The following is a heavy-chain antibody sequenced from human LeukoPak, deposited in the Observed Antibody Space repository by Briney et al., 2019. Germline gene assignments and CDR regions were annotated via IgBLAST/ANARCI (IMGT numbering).Heavy chain of an antibody. CDR2: ISGSGSTI. J-gene: IGHJ5*02. Sequence: GGSLRLSCAAFGFTFSDYYMSWIRQAPGKGLEWVSYISGSGSTIYYADSVKGRFTISRDNAKSSLYLQMNSLRAEDTAVYYCARISPGGGTYCSSTSCYVNPWGQGTLVTVSS. D-gene: IGHD2-2*01. CDR3: ARISPGGGTYCSSTSCYVNP. CDR1: GFTFSDYY. V-gene: IGHV3-11*04.